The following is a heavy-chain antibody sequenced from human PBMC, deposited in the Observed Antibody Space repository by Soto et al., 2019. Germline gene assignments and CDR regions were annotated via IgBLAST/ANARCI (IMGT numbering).Heavy chain of an antibody. J-gene: IGHJ4*02. CDR3: ARQIYDSDTGPNFQYYFDS. D-gene: IGHD3-22*01. Sequence: PXGSLKISCKGCGYSFAGYWITWVRQKPGKGLEWMGRIDPSDSQTYYSPSFRGHVTISATKSITTVFLQWSSLRASDTAMYYCARQIYDSDTGPNFQYYFDSWGQGTPVTASS. V-gene: IGHV5-10-1*01. CDR1: GYSFAGYW. CDR2: IDPSDSQT.